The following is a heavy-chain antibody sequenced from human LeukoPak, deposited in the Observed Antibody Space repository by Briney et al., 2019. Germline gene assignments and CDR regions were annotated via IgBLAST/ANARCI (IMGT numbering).Heavy chain of an antibody. CDR3: ARDNYYDSSGYSPFDY. CDR1: GGSISSYY. CDR2: IYYSGST. Sequence: SETLSLTCTVSGGSISSYYWSWIRQPPGKGLEWIGYIYYSGSTNYNPSLKSRVTISVDTSKNQLSLKLSSVTAADTAVYYCARDNYYDSSGYSPFDYWGQGTLVTVSS. D-gene: IGHD3-22*01. J-gene: IGHJ4*02. V-gene: IGHV4-59*01.